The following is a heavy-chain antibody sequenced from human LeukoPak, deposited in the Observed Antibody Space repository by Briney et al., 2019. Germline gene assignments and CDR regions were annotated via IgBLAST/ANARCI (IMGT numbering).Heavy chain of an antibody. CDR1: GFTFSSYA. Sequence: PGGSLRLSCAASGFTFSSYAMSWVRQAPGKGLEWVSAISGSGGSTYYADSVKGRFTISRDNSKNTLYLQMNSLRAEDTAAYYCAKLPHEAEHFSRGLLAGYFDYWGQGTLVTVSS. CDR2: ISGSGGST. J-gene: IGHJ4*02. D-gene: IGHD3-10*01. CDR3: AKLPHEAEHFSRGLLAGYFDY. V-gene: IGHV3-23*01.